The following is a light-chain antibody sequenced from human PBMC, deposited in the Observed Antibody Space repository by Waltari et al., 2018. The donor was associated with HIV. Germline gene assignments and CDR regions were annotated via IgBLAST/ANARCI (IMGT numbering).Light chain of an antibody. CDR3: CSYAGSYTLV. Sequence: QSALTQPRSVSGAPGPSVTISSAGTSSDVGRYNYVQWYQQYTGRAPKFMIYDVSKRPSGVPDRFSGSKSGNTASLTISGLQTEDEGDYYCCSYAGSYTLVFGGGTKLTVL. V-gene: IGLV2-11*01. CDR2: DVS. J-gene: IGLJ2*01. CDR1: SSDVGRYNY.